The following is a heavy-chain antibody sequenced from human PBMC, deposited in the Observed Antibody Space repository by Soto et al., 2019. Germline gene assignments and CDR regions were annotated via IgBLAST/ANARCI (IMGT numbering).Heavy chain of an antibody. CDR3: ARDRQEGYYYYGMDV. J-gene: IGHJ6*02. CDR2: IYSGGST. V-gene: IGHV3-53*01. Sequence: GGSLRLSCAASGFTVSSNYMSWVRQAPGKGLEWVSVIYSGGSTYYADSVKGRFTISRDNSKYTLYLQMNSLRAEDTAVYYCARDRQEGYYYYGMDVWGQGTTVTVSS. CDR1: GFTVSSNY.